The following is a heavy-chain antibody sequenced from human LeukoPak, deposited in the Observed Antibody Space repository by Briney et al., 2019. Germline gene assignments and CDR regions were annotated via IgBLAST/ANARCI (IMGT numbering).Heavy chain of an antibody. Sequence: ASETLSLTCTVSGGSISSYYWSWIRQPTGKGLEWIGRIYTSGTTNYKPSLKSRVTMSVDTSKNQFSLKLSSVTAADTAVYYCARQQWGRNFDYWGQGTLVTVSS. CDR2: IYTSGTT. CDR1: GGSISSYY. D-gene: IGHD6-19*01. CDR3: ARQQWGRNFDY. J-gene: IGHJ4*02. V-gene: IGHV4-4*07.